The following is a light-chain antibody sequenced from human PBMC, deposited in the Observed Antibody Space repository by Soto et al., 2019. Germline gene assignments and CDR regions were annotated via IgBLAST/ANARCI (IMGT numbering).Light chain of an antibody. CDR1: QTVSNN. Sequence: ERVMTQFPATLSVSPGAKATLSCRASQTVSNNLAWYQQKPGQAPRLIIYFASTRATGVPARFSGSGSGTEFTLTISNLQSEDSAVYYCQHYNEWPLTFGGGIKLETK. CDR2: FAS. J-gene: IGKJ4*01. V-gene: IGKV3-15*01. CDR3: QHYNEWPLT.